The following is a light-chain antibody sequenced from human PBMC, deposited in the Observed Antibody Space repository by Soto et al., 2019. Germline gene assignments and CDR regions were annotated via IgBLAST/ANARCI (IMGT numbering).Light chain of an antibody. J-gene: IGLJ1*01. CDR2: DVS. CDR3: SSYTSTGTCV. CDR1: SSDVGYYNY. Sequence: QTVVTQPASVSGSPGQSITISCTGTSSDVGYYNYVSWYQQYPGKAPKLMIYDVSNRPSAVSNRFSGSKSGNAASLTISGLQAEDEADYYCSSYTSTGTCVFGTGTKLTVL. V-gene: IGLV2-14*03.